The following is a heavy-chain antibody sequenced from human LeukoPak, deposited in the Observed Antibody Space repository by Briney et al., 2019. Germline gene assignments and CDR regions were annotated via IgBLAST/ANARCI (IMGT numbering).Heavy chain of an antibody. Sequence: PGGSLRLSCAASGFTFSSYEMNWVRQAPGKGLEWVSYISSSGSTIYYADSVKGRFTISRDNSKNTLYLQMNSLRAEDTAVYYCAKGYQDQWLVDYWGQGTLVTVSS. J-gene: IGHJ4*02. CDR1: GFTFSSYE. V-gene: IGHV3-48*03. CDR2: ISSSGSTI. D-gene: IGHD6-19*01. CDR3: AKGYQDQWLVDY.